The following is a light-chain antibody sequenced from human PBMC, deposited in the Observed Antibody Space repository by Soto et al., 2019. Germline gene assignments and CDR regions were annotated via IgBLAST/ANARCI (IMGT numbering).Light chain of an antibody. V-gene: IGKV3-15*01. CDR1: QSVSSN. CDR2: GAS. CDR3: QQYNNWPLWT. Sequence: EIVMTQSPATLSVSPGERATLSCRASQSVSSNLAWYQQKPGQAPRLLIYGASTRATGIPARFSGSGSGTEFTLTMSSLQSADFAVYYCQQYNNWPLWTFGQGTKVDIK. J-gene: IGKJ1*01.